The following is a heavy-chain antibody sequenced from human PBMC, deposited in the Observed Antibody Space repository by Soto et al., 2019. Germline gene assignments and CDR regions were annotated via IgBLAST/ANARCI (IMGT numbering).Heavy chain of an antibody. CDR2: ISAYNGNT. J-gene: IGHJ5*02. CDR1: GYTFTSYG. Sequence: ASVKVSCKASGYTFTSYGIGWVRQAPGQGLEWMGWISAYNGNTNYAQKLQGRVTMTTDTSTSTAYMELRSPRSDDTAVYYCARNIAVAGVSNWFYPWGQDALVPVSS. D-gene: IGHD6-19*01. CDR3: ARNIAVAGVSNWFYP. V-gene: IGHV1-18*01.